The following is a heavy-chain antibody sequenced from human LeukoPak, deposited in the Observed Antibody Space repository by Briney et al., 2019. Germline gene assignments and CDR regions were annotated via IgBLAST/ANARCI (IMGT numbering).Heavy chain of an antibody. V-gene: IGHV3-7*01. J-gene: IGHJ3*02. CDR1: GFTFSNYW. Sequence: GGSLRLSCTASGFTFSNYWMSWVRQAPGKGLEWVANIKQDGSEKYYVDSVKGRFTISRDNAKNSLYLQMNSLRAEDTAVYYCGSPRGELPFYVFYMWGKGKMVPFSS. D-gene: IGHD1-26*01. CDR3: GSPRGELPFYVFYM. CDR2: IKQDGSEK.